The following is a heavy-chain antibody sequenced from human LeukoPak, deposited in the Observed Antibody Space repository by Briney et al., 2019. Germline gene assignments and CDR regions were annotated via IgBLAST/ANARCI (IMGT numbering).Heavy chain of an antibody. D-gene: IGHD3-9*01. CDR1: RYSISSGYY. V-gene: IGHV4-38-2*02. Sequence: SETLSLTCSVSRYSISSGYYWGWIRQPPGKGLEWIGTIHHSGSTYYNPSLKSRVTISVDTSKNQFYLKLSSVTAADTAVYYCAADMAQQRFYYWGQGTLVTVSS. CDR3: AADMAQQRFYY. J-gene: IGHJ4*02. CDR2: IHHSGST.